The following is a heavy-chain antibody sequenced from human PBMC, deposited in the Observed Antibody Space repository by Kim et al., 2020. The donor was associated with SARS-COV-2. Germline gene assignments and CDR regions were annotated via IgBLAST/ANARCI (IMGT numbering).Heavy chain of an antibody. V-gene: IGHV3-23*01. CDR3: AKEDYPDLAAADHWLY. CDR2: ISASGGDT. J-gene: IGHJ4*02. Sequence: GGSLRLSCIVSGFSFRRYAMSWVRQTPGKGLEWVSGISASGGDTYYADSVKGRFTVSRDNSKDTLYLQINSLTVEDTAVYYCAKEDYPDLAAADHWLYWGQGIVVTVSS. CDR1: GFSFRRYA. D-gene: IGHD6-13*01.